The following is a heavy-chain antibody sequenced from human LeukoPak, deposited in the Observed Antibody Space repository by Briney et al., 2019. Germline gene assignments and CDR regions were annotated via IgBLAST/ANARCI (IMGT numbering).Heavy chain of an antibody. CDR2: IYYSGST. J-gene: IGHJ4*02. CDR1: GGSISRGDYY. CDR3: AREGGFYCSSTSCYGLDY. D-gene: IGHD2-2*01. V-gene: IGHV4-30-4*08. Sequence: SQTLSLTCTVSGGSISRGDYYWSWIRQPPGKGLEWIGYIYYSGSTYYNPSLKSRVTISVDTSKNQFSLKLSSVTAADTAVYYCAREGGFYCSSTSCYGLDYWGQGTLVTVSS.